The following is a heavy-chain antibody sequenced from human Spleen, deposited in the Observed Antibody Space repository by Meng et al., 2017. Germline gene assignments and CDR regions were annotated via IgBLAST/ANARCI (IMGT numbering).Heavy chain of an antibody. J-gene: IGHJ6*02. CDR1: GGSISSGTSS. CDR3: ARLYGSDKYFTYYYGIDV. D-gene: IGHD3-10*01. Sequence: SETLSLTCTVSGGSISSGTSSWGWIRQPAGKGLEWIGRIYTIGNTNYNPSLESRLTISVDTSKNQFSLKLRSVTAADTAVYYCARLYGSDKYFTYYYGIDVWGQGTMVTVSS. CDR2: IYTIGNT. V-gene: IGHV4-61*02.